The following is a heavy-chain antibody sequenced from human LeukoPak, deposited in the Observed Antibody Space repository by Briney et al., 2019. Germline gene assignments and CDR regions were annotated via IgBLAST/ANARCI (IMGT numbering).Heavy chain of an antibody. CDR3: ARHPLMYSSSWYNH. D-gene: IGHD6-13*01. V-gene: IGHV4-4*02. CDR2: IHYGGST. CDR1: GGSISSSNW. J-gene: IGHJ5*02. Sequence: SETLSLTCAVSGGSISSSNWWSWVRQPPGKRLEWIGYIHYGGSTNYNPSLKSRVTISVDTSKNQFSLKLSSVTAADTAVYYCARHPLMYSSSWYNHWGQGTLVTVSS.